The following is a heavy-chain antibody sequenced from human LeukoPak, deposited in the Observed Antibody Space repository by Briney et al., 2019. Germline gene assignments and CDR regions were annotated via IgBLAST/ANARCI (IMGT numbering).Heavy chain of an antibody. CDR1: GFTFSHYW. D-gene: IGHD3-10*01. CDR2: VQQDGSEK. Sequence: QAGGSLRLSCTASGFTFSHYWMSWVRQAPGKGLEWVANVQQDGSEKNYADSVKGRFTISRDNVNNSVYLQINSLRAEDTAVYYCARDASGSSFFDYWGQGTLVTASS. J-gene: IGHJ4*02. CDR3: ARDASGSSFFDY. V-gene: IGHV3-7*01.